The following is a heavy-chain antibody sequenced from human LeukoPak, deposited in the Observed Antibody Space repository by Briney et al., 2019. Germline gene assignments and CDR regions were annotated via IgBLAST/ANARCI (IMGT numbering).Heavy chain of an antibody. J-gene: IGHJ4*02. CDR3: ARGGTYRYGSSDY. V-gene: IGHV5-51*01. CDR1: GYSFTNYW. D-gene: IGHD5-18*01. Sequence: GESLKISCKASGYSFTNYWIGWVRQMPGKGLERMGIIHPGDSGTRYSPSFQDQVTMSVDESITTAYLQWSSLRASDSAIYYCARGGTYRYGSSDYWGQGTLVTVSS. CDR2: IHPGDSGT.